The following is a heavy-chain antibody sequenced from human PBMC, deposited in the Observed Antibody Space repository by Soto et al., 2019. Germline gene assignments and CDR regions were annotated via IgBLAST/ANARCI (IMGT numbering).Heavy chain of an antibody. CDR2: IYYSGSS. V-gene: IGHV4-31*03. Sequence: QVQLQESGPGLVKPSQSLSLTCIVSGGSISSGGYYWSWIRQHPGKGLGWIGYIYYSGSSNYNPSLKSRVSISVDTSKNQFSLRLSSVTAADTAVYYCARGGDQFDYWGQGTLVTVSS. CDR3: ARGGDQFDY. J-gene: IGHJ4*02. D-gene: IGHD2-21*02. CDR1: GGSISSGGYY.